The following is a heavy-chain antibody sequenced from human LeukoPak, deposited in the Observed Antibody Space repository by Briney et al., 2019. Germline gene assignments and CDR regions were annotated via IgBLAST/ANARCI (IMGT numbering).Heavy chain of an antibody. CDR2: IYYSGST. CDR1: GGSISSYY. D-gene: IGHD6-13*01. V-gene: IGHV4-59*01. J-gene: IGHJ6*03. Sequence: PSETLSLTCTVSGGSISSYYWSWIRQPPGKGLEWIGYIYYSGSTSYNPSLKSRVTISVDTSKNQFSLKLSSVTAADTAVYYCARASSYCYYYYMDVWGKGTTVTVSS. CDR3: ARASSYCYYYYMDV.